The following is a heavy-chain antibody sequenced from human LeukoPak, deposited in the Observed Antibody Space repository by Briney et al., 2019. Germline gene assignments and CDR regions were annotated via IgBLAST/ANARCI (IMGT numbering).Heavy chain of an antibody. CDR2: ISGSGGST. CDR3: AKSEVFGVVINLDAFDI. D-gene: IGHD3-3*01. Sequence: GSLRLSCAASGFTFSSYAMSWVRQAPGKGLEWVSAISGSGGSTYYADSVKGGFTISRDNSKNTLYLQMNSLRAEDTAVYYCAKSEVFGVVINLDAFDIWGQGTMVTVSS. CDR1: GFTFSSYA. J-gene: IGHJ3*02. V-gene: IGHV3-23*01.